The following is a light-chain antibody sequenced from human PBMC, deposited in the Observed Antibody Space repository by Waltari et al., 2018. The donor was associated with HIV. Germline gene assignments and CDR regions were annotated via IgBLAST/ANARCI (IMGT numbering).Light chain of an antibody. V-gene: IGKV1-39*01. Sequence: SVGDRVTLTCRTSQSISTYLNWYQHRPGKAPTLLIYAVSHLASGVPSRFSGSGFNTDFTLTISSLQPEDFATYYCQQSYRSPRTFGQGTKVEIK. CDR3: QQSYRSPRT. CDR2: AVS. CDR1: QSISTY. J-gene: IGKJ1*01.